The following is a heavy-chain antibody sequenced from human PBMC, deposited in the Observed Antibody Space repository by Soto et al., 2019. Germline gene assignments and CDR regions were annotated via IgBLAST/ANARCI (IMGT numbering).Heavy chain of an antibody. CDR2: ISGSGDDT. J-gene: IGHJ4*02. V-gene: IGHV3-23*01. CDR3: ANPIPKTGTTFGF. Sequence: GGSVRLSCLASGFTFSNFAMAWVRQAPGEGLEWVSAISGSGDDTFYADSMKGRFTISRDNSKDTLYLQINSLRAEDTVVYYCANPIPKTGTTFGFWGQGTLVSVSS. CDR1: GFTFSNFA. D-gene: IGHD1-1*01.